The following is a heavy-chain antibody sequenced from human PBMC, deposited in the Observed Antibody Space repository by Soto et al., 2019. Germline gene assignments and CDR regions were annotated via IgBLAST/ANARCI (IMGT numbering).Heavy chain of an antibody. Sequence: EVQLLESGGGLVQPGGSLRLSCAASGFTFSSYAMSWVRQAPGKGLEWVSAISGSGGSTYYADSVKGRFTISRDNSKNTLYLQKNSLRAEETAVYYCAKDGELLVPERYYYYHYLEVWGKGTTVTVSS. J-gene: IGHJ6*03. CDR1: GFTFSSYA. D-gene: IGHD6-19*01. V-gene: IGHV3-23*01. CDR3: AKDGELLVPERYYYYHYLEV. CDR2: ISGSGGST.